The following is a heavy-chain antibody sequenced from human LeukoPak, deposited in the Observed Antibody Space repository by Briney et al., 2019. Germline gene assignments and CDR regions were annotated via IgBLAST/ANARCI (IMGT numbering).Heavy chain of an antibody. CDR1: GYTFTSYY. V-gene: IGHV1-46*01. J-gene: IGHJ6*02. CDR3: ARDSPFGEQQLEKGYYYYGMDV. CDR2: INPSGGSA. D-gene: IGHD6-13*01. Sequence: ASVKVSCKASGYTFTSYYMHWVRQAPGHGLEWMGIINPSGGSASYAQKFQGRVTMTRDTSTSTVYMELSSLRSEDTAVYYCARDSPFGEQQLEKGYYYYGMDVWGQGTTVTVSS.